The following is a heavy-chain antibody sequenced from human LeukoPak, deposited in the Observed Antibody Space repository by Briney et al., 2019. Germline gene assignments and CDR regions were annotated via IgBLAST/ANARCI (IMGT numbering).Heavy chain of an antibody. J-gene: IGHJ4*02. D-gene: IGHD1-26*01. CDR1: GFTFSSYG. Sequence: GGSLRLSCAASGFTFSSYGMHWVRQAPGKGLEWVAVISYDGSNKYYADSVMGRFTISRDNSKNTLYLQMNSLRAEDTAVYYCAKGYQWELLDPPFDYWGQGTLVTVSS. CDR2: ISYDGSNK. CDR3: AKGYQWELLDPPFDY. V-gene: IGHV3-30*18.